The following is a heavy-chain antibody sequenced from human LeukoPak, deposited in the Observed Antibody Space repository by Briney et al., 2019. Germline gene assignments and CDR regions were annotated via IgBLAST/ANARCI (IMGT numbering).Heavy chain of an antibody. V-gene: IGHV3-9*01. J-gene: IGHJ4*02. CDR1: GFNFDDYA. D-gene: IGHD6-19*01. CDR3: AKGGTVAGPFDY. CDR2: ISWNSGSI. Sequence: GRSLRLSCAASGFNFDDYAMHWVRQAPGKGLEWVSGISWNSGSIGYADSVEGRFTISRDNAKNSLYLQMNSLRAEDTALYYCAKGGTVAGPFDYWGQGTLVTVSS.